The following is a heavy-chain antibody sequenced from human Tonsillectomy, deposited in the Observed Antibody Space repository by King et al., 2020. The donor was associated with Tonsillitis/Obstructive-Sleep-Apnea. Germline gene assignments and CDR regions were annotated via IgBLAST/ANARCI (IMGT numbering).Heavy chain of an antibody. J-gene: IGHJ6*03. CDR2: IKSKTDGGTR. CDR1: GFTFSKAW. V-gene: IGHV3-15*01. CDR3: TTLINGEFYYYYYIDV. D-gene: IGHD1-14*01. Sequence: VQLVESGGGLVKPGGSLRLSCAASGFTFSKAWMSWVHQAPGKGLEWVGRIKSKTDGGTRDYAAPVKGRFTISRDDSENTVYLQMNSLKTEDTAVYYCTTLINGEFYYYYYIDVWGKGTTVTVSS.